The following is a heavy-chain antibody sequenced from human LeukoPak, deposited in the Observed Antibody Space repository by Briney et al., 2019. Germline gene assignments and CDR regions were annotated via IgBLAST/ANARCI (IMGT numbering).Heavy chain of an antibody. Sequence: GGSLRPSCAASGFTFSSYAMSWVRQAPGKGLEWVSAISGSGGSTYYADSVKGRFTISRDNSKNTLYLQMNSLRAEDTAVYYCAKNNRRYCSGGSCALFDYWGQGTLVTVSS. CDR2: ISGSGGST. CDR1: GFTFSSYA. J-gene: IGHJ4*02. D-gene: IGHD2-15*01. V-gene: IGHV3-23*01. CDR3: AKNNRRYCSGGSCALFDY.